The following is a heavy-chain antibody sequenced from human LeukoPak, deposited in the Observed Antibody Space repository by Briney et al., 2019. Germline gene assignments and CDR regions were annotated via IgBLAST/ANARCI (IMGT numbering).Heavy chain of an antibody. D-gene: IGHD1-7*01. CDR3: ARVRNNWNYFSARNNWFDP. J-gene: IGHJ5*02. V-gene: IGHV4-38-2*01. CDR2: IYHSGST. Sequence: SETLSLTCAVSGYSISSGYYWGWIRQPPGKGLGWIGSIYHSGSTYYNPSLKSRVTISVDTSKNQFSLKLSSVTAADTAVYYCARVRNNWNYFSARNNWFDPWGQGTLVTVSS. CDR1: GYSISSGYY.